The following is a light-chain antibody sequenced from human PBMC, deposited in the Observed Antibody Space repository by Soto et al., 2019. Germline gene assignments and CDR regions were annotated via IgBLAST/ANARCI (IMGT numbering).Light chain of an antibody. CDR2: GAS. CDR3: QQYSKWPFT. J-gene: IGKJ3*01. Sequence: EIVLTQSPATLSLSPGERSTLSFRASQSVSSHLAWYQQKPGQAPSLLICGASTRATAFPARFSGSGSGTEFTLTISSLRSEDFAVYYCQQYSKWPFTFGPGTKVDIK. CDR1: QSVSSH. V-gene: IGKV3-15*01.